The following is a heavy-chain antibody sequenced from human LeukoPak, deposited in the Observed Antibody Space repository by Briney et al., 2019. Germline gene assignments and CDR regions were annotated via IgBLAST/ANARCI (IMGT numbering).Heavy chain of an antibody. Sequence: GGSLRLSCAASGFTFSSYSMNWVRQAPGKGLEWVSSISSSSSYIYYADSVKGRFIISRDNAKNSLYLQMNSLRAEDTAVYYCAANYDYVWGSFGAFDIWGQGTMVTVSS. V-gene: IGHV3-21*01. CDR3: AANYDYVWGSFGAFDI. CDR2: ISSSSSYI. CDR1: GFTFSSYS. J-gene: IGHJ3*02. D-gene: IGHD3-16*01.